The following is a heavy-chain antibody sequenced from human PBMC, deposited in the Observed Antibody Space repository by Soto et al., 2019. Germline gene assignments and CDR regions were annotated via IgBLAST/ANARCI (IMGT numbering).Heavy chain of an antibody. Sequence: EVQLVESGGGLVQPGGSLRLSCAASRFTFSSYSMNWVRQAPGKGLEWVSSISSSSSYIYYADSVKGRFTISRDNAKNSLYLQMNSLRAEDTAVYYCAGSGYYYGFDYWGQGTLVTVSS. V-gene: IGHV3-21*01. CDR2: ISSSSSYI. CDR1: RFTFSSYS. CDR3: AGSGYYYGFDY. J-gene: IGHJ4*02. D-gene: IGHD3-22*01.